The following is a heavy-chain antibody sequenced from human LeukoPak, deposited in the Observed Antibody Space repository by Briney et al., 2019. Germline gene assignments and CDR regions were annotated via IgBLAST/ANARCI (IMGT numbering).Heavy chain of an antibody. Sequence: GGSLRLSCAASGFTFSSYWVHWVRQAPGKGLVWVSRINSDGSSTSYADSVKGRFTISRDNAKNTLYLQMNSLRAEDTAVYYCARDIAAVYYFDYWGQGTLATVSS. CDR2: INSDGSST. V-gene: IGHV3-74*01. CDR3: ARDIAAVYYFDY. CDR1: GFTFSSYW. D-gene: IGHD6-13*01. J-gene: IGHJ4*02.